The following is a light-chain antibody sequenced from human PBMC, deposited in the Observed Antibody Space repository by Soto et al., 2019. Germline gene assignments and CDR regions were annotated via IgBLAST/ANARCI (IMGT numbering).Light chain of an antibody. Sequence: EIVMTQSPATLSFYPWEIATLSCRASQSVSSNLAWYQQKPGQAPRLLIYGASTRATGIPARFSGSGSGTEFTLTISSLQSEDFAVYYCQQYNNWPRTFGQGTKVDI. J-gene: IGKJ1*01. CDR2: GAS. CDR3: QQYNNWPRT. V-gene: IGKV3-15*01. CDR1: QSVSSN.